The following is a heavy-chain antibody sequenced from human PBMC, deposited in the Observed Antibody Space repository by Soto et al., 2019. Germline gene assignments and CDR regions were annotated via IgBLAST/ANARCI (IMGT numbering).Heavy chain of an antibody. CDR1: GYTFTKYA. Sequence: QVQLVQSGPEVKKPGASVKVSCKASGYTFTKYAISWVRQAPGQGLEWMGWISGHNGDTNYVQMFQGRVTMTTDTSTTTAYMELRSLRSDDRAVYYCVRGGRAYYGLDYWGQGTLVTVSS. J-gene: IGHJ4*02. CDR3: VRGGRAYYGLDY. V-gene: IGHV1-18*01. D-gene: IGHD3-10*01. CDR2: ISGHNGDT.